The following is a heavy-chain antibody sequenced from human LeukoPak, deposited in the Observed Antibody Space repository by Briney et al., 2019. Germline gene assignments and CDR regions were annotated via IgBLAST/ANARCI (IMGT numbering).Heavy chain of an antibody. V-gene: IGHV3-48*02. Sequence: GGSLRLSCLTSGFTFSSYYMTWVRQAPGRGLEWVSTIGGDGGSVFYADSVKGRFTISRDNARTSLYLHMSSLTDEDTAVYFCARFDWLSAFDFWGQGALVTVSS. D-gene: IGHD3-9*01. CDR1: GFTFSSYY. J-gene: IGHJ4*02. CDR2: IGGDGGSV. CDR3: ARFDWLSAFDF.